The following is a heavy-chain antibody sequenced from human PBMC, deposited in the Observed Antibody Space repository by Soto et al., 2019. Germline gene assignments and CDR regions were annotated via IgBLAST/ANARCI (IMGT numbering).Heavy chain of an antibody. V-gene: IGHV1-24*01. CDR3: ATVLSSEDVCAFDI. Sequence: ASLKVSCKASGYTFTSYGISWVRQAPGQGLEWMGGFNPEADETNYAQKYQDRVNITDNTSTDTAYMELNSLRSGDTAVYYCATVLSSEDVCAFDIWGQGTMVTVSS. J-gene: IGHJ3*02. CDR2: FNPEADET. D-gene: IGHD3-22*01. CDR1: GYTFTSYG.